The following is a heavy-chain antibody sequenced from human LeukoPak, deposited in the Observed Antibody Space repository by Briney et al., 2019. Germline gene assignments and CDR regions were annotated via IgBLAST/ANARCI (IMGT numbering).Heavy chain of an antibody. CDR2: IYYSGST. Sequence: SETLSLTCTVSGGSISSYYWSWIRQPPGKGLEWIGYIYYSGSTNYNPSLKSRVTISVDTSKNQFSLKLSSVTAADTAVYYCARAPYLGSGIKYYYYMDVWGKGTTVTISS. CDR1: GGSISSYY. V-gene: IGHV4-59*12. J-gene: IGHJ6*03. CDR3: ARAPYLGSGIKYYYYMDV. D-gene: IGHD3-10*01.